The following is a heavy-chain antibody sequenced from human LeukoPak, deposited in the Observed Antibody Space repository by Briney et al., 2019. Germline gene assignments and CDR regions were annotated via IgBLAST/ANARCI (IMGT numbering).Heavy chain of an antibody. CDR2: ISYDGSNK. CDR1: GFTFSSYA. Sequence: GGSLRLSCAASGFTFSSYAMHWVRQAPGKGLEWVAVISYDGSNKYYADSVKGRFTISRDNSKNTLYLQMNSLRAEDTAVYYCARDFGTSSRYYYYYYGMDVWGQGPTVTVSS. CDR3: ARDFGTSSRYYYYYYGMDV. V-gene: IGHV3-30-3*01. D-gene: IGHD3-10*01. J-gene: IGHJ6*02.